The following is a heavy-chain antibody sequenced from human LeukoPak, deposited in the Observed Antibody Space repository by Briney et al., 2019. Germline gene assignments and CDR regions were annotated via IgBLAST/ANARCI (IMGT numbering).Heavy chain of an antibody. V-gene: IGHV1-2*02. D-gene: IGHD5-24*01. CDR1: GYTFAAYY. Sequence: ASVKVSCKASGYTFAAYYIHWLRQAPGQGLEWKGWINPNSGGTNYAQKFQGRVTMTGDTSISTAYMELSRLRSDDTAVYYCARDKDGYNYVPYYWGQGTLVTVSS. CDR3: ARDKDGYNYVPYY. J-gene: IGHJ4*02. CDR2: INPNSGGT.